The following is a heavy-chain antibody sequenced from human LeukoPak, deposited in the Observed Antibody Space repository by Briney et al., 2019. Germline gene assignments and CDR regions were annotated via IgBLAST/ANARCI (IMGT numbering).Heavy chain of an antibody. J-gene: IGHJ4*02. D-gene: IGHD3-22*01. CDR1: GFTFSSYE. CDR2: IRSSGSTI. V-gene: IGHV3-48*03. Sequence: PGGSLRLSCAASGFTFSSYEMTWARQAPGKGLEGVSYIRSSGSTIYYADSVKGRFTISRDNAKNSLYLQMNSLRAEDTAVYYCARGGKNYYDSSGYYVSPEFDYWGQGTLVTVSS. CDR3: ARGGKNYYDSSGYYVSPEFDY.